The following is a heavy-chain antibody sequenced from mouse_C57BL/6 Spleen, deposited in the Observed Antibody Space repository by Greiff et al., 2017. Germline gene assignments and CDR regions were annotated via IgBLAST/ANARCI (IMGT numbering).Heavy chain of an antibody. J-gene: IGHJ4*01. CDR2: IDPSDSYT. CDR1: GYTFTSYW. D-gene: IGHD2-12*01. CDR3: ARGGLRRGGYAMDY. V-gene: IGHV1-50*01. Sequence: QVQLKQSGAELVKPGASVKLSCKASGYTFTSYWMQWVKQRPGQGLEWIGEIDPSDSYTNYNQKFKGKATLTVDTSSSTAYMQLSSLTSEDSAVYYCARGGLRRGGYAMDYWGQGTSVTVSS.